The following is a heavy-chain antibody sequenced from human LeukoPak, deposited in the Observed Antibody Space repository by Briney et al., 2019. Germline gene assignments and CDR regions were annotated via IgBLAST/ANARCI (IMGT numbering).Heavy chain of an antibody. V-gene: IGHV1-8*01. CDR3: ASGRWSSGWYDYYYYGMDV. Sequence: ASVKVSCKASGYTFTSYDINWVRQATGQGLEWMGWMNPNGGNTGYAQKFQGRVTMTRNTSISTAYMELSSLRSEDTAVYYCASGRWSSGWYDYYYYGMDVWGQGTTVTVSS. CDR2: MNPNGGNT. J-gene: IGHJ6*02. CDR1: GYTFTSYD. D-gene: IGHD6-19*01.